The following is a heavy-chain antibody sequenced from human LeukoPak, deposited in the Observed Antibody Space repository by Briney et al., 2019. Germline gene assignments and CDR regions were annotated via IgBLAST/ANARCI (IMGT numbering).Heavy chain of an antibody. V-gene: IGHV3-20*04. CDR3: ASHSSGWSD. CDR1: GFTFDDYG. D-gene: IGHD6-19*01. J-gene: IGHJ4*02. CDR2: INWNGAST. Sequence: PGGSLRLSCAASGFTFDDYGMSWVRQAPGKGLEWVSDINWNGASTGYADSVKGRFTISRDNAKNSLYLQMNSLRAEDTAVYYCASHSSGWSDWGQGTLVTVSS.